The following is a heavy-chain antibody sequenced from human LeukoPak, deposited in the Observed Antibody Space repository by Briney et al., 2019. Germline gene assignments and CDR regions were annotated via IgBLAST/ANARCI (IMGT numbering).Heavy chain of an antibody. J-gene: IGHJ4*02. Sequence: SETLSLTCAVYGGSFSGYYWSWIRQPPGKGLEWIGEINHSGSTNYNPSLKSRVTISVDTSKNQFSLKLSSVTAADTAVYYCAREGADSSGYYYSYAGYWGQGTLVTVSS. CDR2: INHSGST. V-gene: IGHV4-34*01. CDR3: AREGADSSGYYYSYAGY. D-gene: IGHD3-22*01. CDR1: GGSFSGYY.